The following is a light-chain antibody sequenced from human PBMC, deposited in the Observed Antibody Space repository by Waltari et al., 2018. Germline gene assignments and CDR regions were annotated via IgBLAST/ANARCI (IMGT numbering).Light chain of an antibody. Sequence: AIQMTQSTSSFSASTGDRVTITCRASQSISRYLAWYQQKPGKAPKLLISAASTLQSGVPSRFSGSGSGTDVTLTISCLQSEDFATYYCQQYSTYPRTFGQGTKVEIK. CDR3: QQYSTYPRT. J-gene: IGKJ1*01. V-gene: IGKV1-8*01. CDR2: AAS. CDR1: QSISRY.